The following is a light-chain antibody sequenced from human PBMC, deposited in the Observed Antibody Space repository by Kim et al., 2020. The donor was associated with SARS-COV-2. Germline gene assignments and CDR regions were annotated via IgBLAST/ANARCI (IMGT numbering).Light chain of an antibody. CDR1: QSVRSTY. CDR3: QQYGGSPPYT. Sequence: PGESATLSCRASQSVRSTYLAWYQQKPGQAPRLLIYGASSRATGIPDRFSGSGSGTDFTLTISRLEPEDFAVYHCQQYGGSPPYTFGQGTKVDIK. V-gene: IGKV3-20*01. J-gene: IGKJ2*01. CDR2: GAS.